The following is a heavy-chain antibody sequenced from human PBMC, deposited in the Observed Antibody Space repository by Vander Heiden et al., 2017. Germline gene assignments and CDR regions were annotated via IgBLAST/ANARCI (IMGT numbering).Heavy chain of an antibody. V-gene: IGHV3-21*01. Sequence: EVQLVESGGGVVKPGGSRRLSCSASGLTFSSYSMNWVRQAPGKGLEWVSSISSSSSYIYYADSVKGRFTISRDNAKNSLYLQMNSLRAEDTAVYYCARDPLYSSSWFDYWGQGTLVTVSS. J-gene: IGHJ4*02. CDR2: ISSSSSYI. CDR3: ARDPLYSSSWFDY. D-gene: IGHD6-13*01. CDR1: GLTFSSYS.